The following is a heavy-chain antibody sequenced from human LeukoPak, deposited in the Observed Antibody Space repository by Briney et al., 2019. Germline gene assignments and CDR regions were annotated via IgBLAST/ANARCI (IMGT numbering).Heavy chain of an antibody. J-gene: IGHJ4*02. CDR1: GGSISSGDYY. V-gene: IGHV4-30-4*08. CDR3: ARVEVVPAATVDY. D-gene: IGHD2-2*01. CDR2: IYYSGST. Sequence: QVQLQESGPGLVKPSQTLSLTRTVSGGSISSGDYYWSWIRQPPGKGLEWVGYIYYSGSTYYNPSLKSRVTISVDTSKNQFSLKVSSVTAADTAVYYCARVEVVPAATVDYWGQGTLVTVSS.